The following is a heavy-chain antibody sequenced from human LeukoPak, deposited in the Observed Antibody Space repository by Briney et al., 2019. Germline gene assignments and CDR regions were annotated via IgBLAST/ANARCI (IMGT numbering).Heavy chain of an antibody. V-gene: IGHV1-3*01. D-gene: IGHD3-10*01. CDR3: ARGFYYGSGSYLP. J-gene: IGHJ5*02. CDR2: INAGNGNT. CDR1: GYIFISYA. Sequence: ASVKVSCKASGYIFISYAMHWVRQAPGQRLEWMGWINAGNGNTKYSQKFQGRVTITRDTSASTVYMELSSLRSEDTAVYYCARGFYYGSGSYLPWGQGTLVTVSS.